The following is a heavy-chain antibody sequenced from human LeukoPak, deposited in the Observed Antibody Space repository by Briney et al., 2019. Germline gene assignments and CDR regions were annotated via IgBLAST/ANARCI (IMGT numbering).Heavy chain of an antibody. CDR3: ARVPSGSYPCDY. V-gene: IGHV4-30-4*08. CDR1: GGSISSGDYY. Sequence: SETLSLTCTVSGGSISSGDYYWSWPRQPPGTGLEWLGYIYYSGSTYYHPSLKSRVTISVDTSKNQFSLKLSSVTAADTAVYYCARVPSGSYPCDYWGQGTLVSVSS. CDR2: IYYSGST. D-gene: IGHD1-26*01. J-gene: IGHJ4*02.